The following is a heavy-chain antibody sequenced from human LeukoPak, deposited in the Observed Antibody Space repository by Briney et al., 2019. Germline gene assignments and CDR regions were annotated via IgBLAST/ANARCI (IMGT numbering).Heavy chain of an antibody. Sequence: SETLSLTCTVSGDSISSNDYYWGWIRQPPGKGLEWIGSISSSGTTYYNPSLKSRVTISVDTSKNEFSLKERSVTVADTAIYFCARQDVRGGTYFTLYWGQGTLVTVSS. J-gene: IGHJ4*02. D-gene: IGHD1-26*01. CDR2: ISSSGTT. CDR3: ARQDVRGGTYFTLY. V-gene: IGHV4-39*01. CDR1: GDSISSNDYY.